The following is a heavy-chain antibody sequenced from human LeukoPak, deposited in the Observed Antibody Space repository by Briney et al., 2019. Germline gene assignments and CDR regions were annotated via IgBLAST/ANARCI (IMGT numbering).Heavy chain of an antibody. CDR1: GGSISSYY. Sequence: PSETLSLTCTVSGGSISSYYWNWIRQPPGKGLEWIGYIYNSGSTNNNPSLKSRVTISVDTSKNQFSLRLCSVTAADTAVYYCARVTGYIVEDYFDYWGQGTLVTVSS. CDR2: IYNSGST. CDR3: ARVTGYIVEDYFDY. D-gene: IGHD3-22*01. V-gene: IGHV4-59*01. J-gene: IGHJ4*02.